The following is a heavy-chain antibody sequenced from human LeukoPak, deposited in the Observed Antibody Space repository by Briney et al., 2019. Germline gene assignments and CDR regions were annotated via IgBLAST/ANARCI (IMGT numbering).Heavy chain of an antibody. Sequence: SETLSLTCAVSGGSISSNSYYWGWIRQPPGKGLEWIGSIYYSGSTYYNPSLKSRVTISVDTSKNQFSLKLSSVTAADTAVYLCSRAVAGSVGWFDPWGQGTLVTVSS. J-gene: IGHJ5*02. CDR3: SRAVAGSVGWFDP. CDR1: GGSISSNSYY. D-gene: IGHD6-19*01. CDR2: IYYSGST. V-gene: IGHV4-39*07.